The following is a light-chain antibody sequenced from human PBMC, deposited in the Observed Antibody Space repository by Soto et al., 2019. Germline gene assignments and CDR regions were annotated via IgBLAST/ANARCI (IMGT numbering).Light chain of an antibody. V-gene: IGKV1-8*01. J-gene: IGKJ3*01. CDR2: APS. CDR3: QQYYSYPGT. Sequence: AIRMTQSPSSFSASTGDRVTITCRASQGISSYLAWYQQKPGKAPKLLIYAPSTLQSGVPSRFSGSGSGTDFTLTISCLQSEDFATYYCQQYYSYPGTFGPGTKVDIK. CDR1: QGISSY.